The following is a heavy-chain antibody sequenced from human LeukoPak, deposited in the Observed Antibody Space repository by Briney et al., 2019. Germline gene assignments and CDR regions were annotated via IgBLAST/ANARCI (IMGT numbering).Heavy chain of an antibody. CDR3: ARARFSVPLGAQNWFDP. Sequence: GASVKVSCKASGYTFTSYGISWVRQAPGQGLEWMGWISAYNGNTNYAQKLQGRVTMTTDTSTSTAYMELRSLRSDDTAVYYCARARFSVPLGAQNWFDPWGQGTLVTVSS. V-gene: IGHV1-18*01. CDR1: GYTFTSYG. D-gene: IGHD1-26*01. CDR2: ISAYNGNT. J-gene: IGHJ5*02.